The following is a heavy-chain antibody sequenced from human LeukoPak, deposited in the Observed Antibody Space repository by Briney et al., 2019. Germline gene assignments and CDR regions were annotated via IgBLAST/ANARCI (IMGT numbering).Heavy chain of an antibody. Sequence: PSQTLSLTCTVSGGSISSGGYYWSWIRQHPGKGLEWIGYIYYSGSTYYNPSLKSRVTISVDTSKNQFSLKLSSVTAADTAVYYCASETVSQSSYYFDYWGQGTLVTVSS. CDR1: GGSISSGGYY. CDR3: ASETVSQSSYYFDY. D-gene: IGHD4-17*01. V-gene: IGHV4-31*03. CDR2: IYYSGST. J-gene: IGHJ4*02.